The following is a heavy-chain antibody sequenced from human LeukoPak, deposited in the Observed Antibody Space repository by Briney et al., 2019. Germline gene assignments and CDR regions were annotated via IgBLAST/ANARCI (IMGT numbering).Heavy chain of an antibody. V-gene: IGHV4-34*01. CDR3: HVATRLYSYLYGMDV. J-gene: IGHJ6*02. Sequence: PSETLSLTCAVSGGSFSGYYWSWIRQTPGKGLEWIGEISHSGTSKYNPSLKSRATISIDTSKDQFSLNLNPVTAADTAVYYCHVATRLYSYLYGMDVWGQGTTVTVS. CDR2: ISHSGTS. CDR1: GGSFSGYY. D-gene: IGHD5-12*01.